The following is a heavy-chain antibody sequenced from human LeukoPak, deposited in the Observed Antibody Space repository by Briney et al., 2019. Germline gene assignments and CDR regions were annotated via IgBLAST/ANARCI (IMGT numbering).Heavy chain of an antibody. V-gene: IGHV1-2*02. CDR2: INPKSGDT. CDR3: ARGHPWNRVAATLGSRYSMDV. D-gene: IGHD2-15*01. CDR1: GYSFTDYY. J-gene: IGHJ6*03. Sequence: ASVKVSCKASGYSFTDYYIHWVRQAPGQGLEWMGWINPKSGDTKYAYNFQDRVTMTRDTSISTAYMELSRLRSDDTAVYYCARGHPWNRVAATLGSRYSMDVWGKGTTVTISS.